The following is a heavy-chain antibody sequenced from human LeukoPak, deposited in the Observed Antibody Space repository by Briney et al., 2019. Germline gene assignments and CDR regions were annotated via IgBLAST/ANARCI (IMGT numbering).Heavy chain of an antibody. CDR2: IKSKTDGGTT. CDR1: GFTFSNAW. D-gene: IGHD1-20*01. V-gene: IGHV3-15*01. J-gene: IGHJ4*02. CDR3: TTFNWNEVYSLDY. Sequence: GGSLRLSCAASGFTFSNAWMSWVRQAPGKGLEWVGRIKSKTDGGTTDYAAPVKGRFAISRDDSKNTLYLQMNSLKTEDTAVYYCTTFNWNEVYSLDYWAQGTRVTVSS.